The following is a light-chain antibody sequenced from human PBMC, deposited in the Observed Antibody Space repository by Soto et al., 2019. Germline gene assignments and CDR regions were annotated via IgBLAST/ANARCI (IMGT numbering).Light chain of an antibody. V-gene: IGLV2-14*01. CDR2: DVS. Sequence: QSALAQPASVSGSPGQSITISCTGTSSDVGGYNYVSWYQRHPGKAPKLMIYDVSNRPSGVSNRFSGSKSGNTASLTISGLQAEDEADYYCSSYTSSITLDVFGTGTKVTVL. CDR3: SSYTSSITLDV. J-gene: IGLJ1*01. CDR1: SSDVGGYNY.